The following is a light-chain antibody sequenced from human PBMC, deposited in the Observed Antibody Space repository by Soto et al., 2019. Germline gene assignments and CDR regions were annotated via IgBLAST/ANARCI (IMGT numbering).Light chain of an antibody. CDR2: DTN. J-gene: IGLJ2*01. CDR3: LLFYSPTRA. CDR1: TGAVTTGHY. Sequence: QTVVTQEPSLTVSPGGTVTLTCGSSTGAVTTGHYTFWFQQKPGQAPRTLIYDTNNKHSWTPARFSGSLLGGKAVLTLSDAQPEDEADYYCLLFYSPTRAFGGGTKVTVL. V-gene: IGLV7-46*01.